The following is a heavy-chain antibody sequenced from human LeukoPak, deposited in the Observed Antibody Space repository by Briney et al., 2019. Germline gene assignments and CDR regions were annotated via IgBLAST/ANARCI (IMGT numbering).Heavy chain of an antibody. Sequence: PGGSLRLSCAASGFTFSSYEMNWVRQAPGKGLEWVSYISSSGSTIYYADSVKGRFTISRDNAKNSLYLQMNSLRAEDTAVYYCATSYCSSTSCSLANAFDIWGQGTMVTVSS. CDR3: ATSYCSSTSCSLANAFDI. V-gene: IGHV3-48*03. J-gene: IGHJ3*02. CDR1: GFTFSSYE. CDR2: ISSSGSTI. D-gene: IGHD2-2*01.